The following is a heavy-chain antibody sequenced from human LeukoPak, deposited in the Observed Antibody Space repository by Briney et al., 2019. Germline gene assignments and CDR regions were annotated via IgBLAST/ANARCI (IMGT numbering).Heavy chain of an antibody. CDR3: ATVAVAGSYFDY. Sequence: GGSLRLSCAASGFTFSSYAMSWVRQAPGKGLEWVSAISGSGGSTYYADSVKGRFTISRDNPKNTLYLQMNSLRAEDTAVYYCATVAVAGSYFDYWGQGTLVTVSS. D-gene: IGHD6-19*01. V-gene: IGHV3-23*01. CDR2: ISGSGGST. J-gene: IGHJ4*02. CDR1: GFTFSSYA.